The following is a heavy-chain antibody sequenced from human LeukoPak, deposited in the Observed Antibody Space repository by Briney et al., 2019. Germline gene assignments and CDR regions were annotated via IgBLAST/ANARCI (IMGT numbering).Heavy chain of an antibody. Sequence: GGPLRLSCAASGFALSSHWMTWVRQVPGRGPEWVANVNRDGSETYYLDSVKGRFTISKDNAKNSLYLQMNSLRAEDTALYHCARNNGMDVWGQGTTVIVSS. J-gene: IGHJ6*02. CDR1: GFALSSHW. CDR2: VNRDGSET. V-gene: IGHV3-7*03. CDR3: ARNNGMDV.